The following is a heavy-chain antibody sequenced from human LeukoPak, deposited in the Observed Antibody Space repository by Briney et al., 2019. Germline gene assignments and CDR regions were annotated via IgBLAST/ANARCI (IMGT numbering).Heavy chain of an antibody. CDR3: TKWSGFGDD. D-gene: IGHD3-10*01. CDR1: GFTFSSNS. J-gene: IGHJ4*02. Sequence: GGSLRLSCAASGFTFSSNSMTWVRQTPGKGLEWVSGISGSGDSTFYADSVKGRFTISRDNSRSTLYLQMSSLRPVDTAVYYCTKWSGFGDDWGQGTLVTVSS. CDR2: ISGSGDST. V-gene: IGHV3-23*01.